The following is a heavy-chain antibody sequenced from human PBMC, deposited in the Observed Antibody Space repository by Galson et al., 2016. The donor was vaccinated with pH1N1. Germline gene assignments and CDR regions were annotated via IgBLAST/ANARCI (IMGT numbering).Heavy chain of an antibody. D-gene: IGHD5-12*01. V-gene: IGHV2-5*01. Sequence: PALVKPTQTLTLTCTFSGFSLTDLGVGVGWIRQPPGKAPEWLALIYWNYDERYRPSLKSRLTLPKDTSKNQVALTLTNMDPVDPPTYYRPHTPAPFNSGLFREAYYFCYWGQGTLVTVSS. CDR2: IYWNYDE. CDR1: GFSLTDLGVG. CDR3: PHTPAPFNSGLFREAYYFCY. J-gene: IGHJ4*02.